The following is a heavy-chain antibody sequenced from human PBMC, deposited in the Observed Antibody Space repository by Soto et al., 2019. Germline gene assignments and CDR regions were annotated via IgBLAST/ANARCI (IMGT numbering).Heavy chain of an antibody. V-gene: IGHV3-23*01. CDR1: GFTFSSYA. D-gene: IGHD1-26*01. CDR2: ISGSGGTK. CDR3: AKDRLGATPYYFDY. Sequence: EMQLLESGGGLVQPGGSLRLSCAASGFTFSSYAMSWVRQAPGKGLEWVSAISGSGGTKYYADSVKGRFTISRDNSNNTLYLQMNSLRAEDTALYYCAKDRLGATPYYFDYWGQGTLVTVST. J-gene: IGHJ4*02.